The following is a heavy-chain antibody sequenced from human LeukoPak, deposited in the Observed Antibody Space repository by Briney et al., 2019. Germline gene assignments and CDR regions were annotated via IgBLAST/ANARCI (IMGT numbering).Heavy chain of an antibody. CDR3: ARGDIVVVVAARGLSYWFDP. CDR1: GGSFSGYY. V-gene: IGHV4-34*01. J-gene: IGHJ5*02. CDR2: INHSGST. Sequence: SETLSLTCAVYGGSFSGYYWSWIRQPPGKGLEWIGEINHSGSTNYNPSLKSRVTISVDTSKNQFSLKLSSVTAADTAVYYCARGDIVVVVAARGLSYWFDPWGQGTLVTVSS. D-gene: IGHD2-15*01.